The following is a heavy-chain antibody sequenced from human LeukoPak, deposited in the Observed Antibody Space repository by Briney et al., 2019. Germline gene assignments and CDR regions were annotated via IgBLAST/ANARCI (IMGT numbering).Heavy chain of an antibody. D-gene: IGHD5-24*01. Sequence: PSETLSLTCAVYGGSFSGYYWSWIRQPPGKGPEWIGEINHSGSTNYNPSLKSRVTISVDTSKNQFSLKLSSVTAADTAVYYCARRGDGKNYVDFDYWGQGTLVTVSS. J-gene: IGHJ4*02. CDR1: GGSFSGYY. CDR2: INHSGST. V-gene: IGHV4-34*01. CDR3: ARRGDGKNYVDFDY.